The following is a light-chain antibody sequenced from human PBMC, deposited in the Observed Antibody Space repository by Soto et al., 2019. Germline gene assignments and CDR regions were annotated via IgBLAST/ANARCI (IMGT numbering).Light chain of an antibody. V-gene: IGKV3-20*01. CDR3: QQYGSSPWT. J-gene: IGKJ1*01. Sequence: EIVLTESPATLSLSPGERATLSCRASQNINSYLAWYQQKPGQAPRLLIYATSNRATGIPARFSGSGSGTDFTLTISRLEPEDFAVYYCQQYGSSPWTFGQGTMVDIK. CDR1: QNINSY. CDR2: ATS.